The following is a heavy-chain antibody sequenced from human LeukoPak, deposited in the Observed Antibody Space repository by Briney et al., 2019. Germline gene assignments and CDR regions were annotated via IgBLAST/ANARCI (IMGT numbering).Heavy chain of an antibody. D-gene: IGHD2-21*01. J-gene: IGHJ4*02. Sequence: GGSLRLSCAASGFVFEDYGMHWVRQPPRKGLEWVSLISGDGDNTYYADSVKGRFTISRDNSKNSLYLQLNSLRPEDTALYYCAKDIGGPSPLWGGFFDFWGQGTLVTVSS. CDR1: GFVFEDYG. V-gene: IGHV3-43D*03. CDR3: AKDIGGPSPLWGGFFDF. CDR2: ISGDGDNT.